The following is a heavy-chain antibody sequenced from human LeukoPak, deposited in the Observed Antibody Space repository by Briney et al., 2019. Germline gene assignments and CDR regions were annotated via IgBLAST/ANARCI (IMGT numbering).Heavy chain of an antibody. CDR1: GGSISSYY. CDR2: IYYSGST. V-gene: IGHV4-59*08. D-gene: IGHD6-13*01. Sequence: SETLSLTCTVSGGSISSYYWSWIRQPPGKGLEWIGYIYYSGSTNYNPSLKSRVTMSVDTSKNQFSLKLSSVTAADTAVYYCARHVGSSSWQNFDYWGQGTLVTVSS. CDR3: ARHVGSSSWQNFDY. J-gene: IGHJ4*02.